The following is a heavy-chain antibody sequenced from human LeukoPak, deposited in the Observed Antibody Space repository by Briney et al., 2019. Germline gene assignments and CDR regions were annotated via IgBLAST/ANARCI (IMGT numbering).Heavy chain of an antibody. CDR2: IIPIFGTA. V-gene: IGHV1-69*13. Sequence: SVKVSCKASGGTFSSYAISWVRQAPGQGLEWMGGIIPIFGTANYAQKFQGRVTITADESTSTAYMELSSLRSEDTAVYYCASRVTGDDAFDIWGQGTMVTVSS. D-gene: IGHD1-20*01. CDR1: GGTFSSYA. CDR3: ASRVTGDDAFDI. J-gene: IGHJ3*02.